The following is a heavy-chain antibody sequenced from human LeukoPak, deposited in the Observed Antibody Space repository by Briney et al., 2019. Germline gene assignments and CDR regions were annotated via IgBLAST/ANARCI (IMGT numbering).Heavy chain of an antibody. V-gene: IGHV1-69*13. Sequence: SVKVSCKASGGTFSSYAISWVRQAPGQGLEWMGGIIPIFGTANYAQKFQGRVTITADESTSTAYMELSRLRSEDTAVYYCARGGSQAYWFDPWGQGTLVTVSS. D-gene: IGHD1-26*01. CDR3: ARGGSQAYWFDP. CDR2: IIPIFGTA. J-gene: IGHJ5*02. CDR1: GGTFSSYA.